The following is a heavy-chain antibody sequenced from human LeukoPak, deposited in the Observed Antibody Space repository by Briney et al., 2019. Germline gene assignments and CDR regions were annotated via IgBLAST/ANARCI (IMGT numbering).Heavy chain of an antibody. V-gene: IGHV3-21*01. J-gene: IGHJ4*02. CDR3: ARVSACSSSDSCYSGY. D-gene: IGHD2-15*01. Sequence: VGSLRVSCTLPGYSFSSYSLHRVRQSLRQRLESVSLISSEGRYIYYADSLKSRFTVSRDNAKNSLYLQMNSLRAEDTAVYYCARVSACSSSDSCYSGYWGQGTLATVSS. CDR1: GYSFSSYS. CDR2: ISSEGRYI.